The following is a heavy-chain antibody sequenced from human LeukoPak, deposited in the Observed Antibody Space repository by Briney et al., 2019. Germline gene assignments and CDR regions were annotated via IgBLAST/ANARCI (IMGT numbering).Heavy chain of an antibody. CDR1: GGSISSYY. V-gene: IGHV4-59*01. J-gene: IGHJ5*02. CDR3: ARGEYSSFFDP. D-gene: IGHD6-6*01. Sequence: SETLSFTCTVSGGSISSYYWSWIRQPPRKGLEWIGYIYYSGSTNYNPSLKSRVTISVDTSKNQFSLKLSSVTAADTAVYYCARGEYSSFFDPWGQGTLVTVSS. CDR2: IYYSGST.